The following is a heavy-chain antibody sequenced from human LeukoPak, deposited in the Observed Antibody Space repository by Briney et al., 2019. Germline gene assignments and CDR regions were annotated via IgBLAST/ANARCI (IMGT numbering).Heavy chain of an antibody. Sequence: SETLSLTCAVSGGSISSGDYYWSWIRQPPGKGLEWIGYIYYSGSTYYNPSLKSRVTISVDTSKNQFSLKLSSVTAADTAVYYCARGTMVRGVIFYMDVWGKGTTVTVSS. J-gene: IGHJ6*03. CDR2: IYYSGST. D-gene: IGHD3-10*01. CDR1: GGSISSGDYY. V-gene: IGHV4-30-4*08. CDR3: ARGTMVRGVIFYMDV.